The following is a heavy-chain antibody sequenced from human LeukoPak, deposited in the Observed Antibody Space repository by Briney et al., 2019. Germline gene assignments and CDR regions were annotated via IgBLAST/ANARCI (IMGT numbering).Heavy chain of an antibody. V-gene: IGHV4-34*01. Sequence: SETLSLTCAVYGGSFSGYYWSWIRQPPGKGLEWIGEINRSGSTNYNPSLKSRVTISVDTSKNQFSLKLSSVTAADTAVYYCASVQLWSYYMDVWGKGTTVTVSS. CDR3: ASVQLWSYYMDV. J-gene: IGHJ6*03. CDR1: GGSFSGYY. CDR2: INRSGST. D-gene: IGHD5-18*01.